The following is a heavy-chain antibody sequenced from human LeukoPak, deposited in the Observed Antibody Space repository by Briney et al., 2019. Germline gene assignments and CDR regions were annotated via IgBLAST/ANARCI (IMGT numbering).Heavy chain of an antibody. D-gene: IGHD1-1*01. Sequence: ASVKVSCKVSGYTLTELSLHWVRQAPGKGLEWMGRFDPEDGETIYARKFQGRVTTTEDTSTDTAYMELSSLRSEDTAVYFCAVSLTTGGYYGMDVWGQGTTVTVSS. J-gene: IGHJ6*02. CDR1: GYTLTELS. CDR3: AVSLTTGGYYGMDV. V-gene: IGHV1-24*01. CDR2: FDPEDGET.